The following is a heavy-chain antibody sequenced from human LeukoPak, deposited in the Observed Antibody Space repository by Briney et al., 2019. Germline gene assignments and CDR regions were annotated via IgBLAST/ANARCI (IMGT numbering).Heavy chain of an antibody. Sequence: GGSLRLSCAASGFNFHDYAMHWVRQTPGKGLEWVSSISWNSGRLGYADSVKGRFTISRDNATNSLYLEMNSLRAEDTALYFCAKDIDSSSWYYFDYWGQGTLVTVSS. CDR1: GFNFHDYA. J-gene: IGHJ4*02. CDR2: ISWNSGRL. V-gene: IGHV3-9*01. CDR3: AKDIDSSSWYYFDY. D-gene: IGHD6-13*01.